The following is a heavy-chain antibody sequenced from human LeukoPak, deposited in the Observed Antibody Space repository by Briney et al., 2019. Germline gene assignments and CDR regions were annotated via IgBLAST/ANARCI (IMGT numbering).Heavy chain of an antibody. CDR1: GFTFSSYG. D-gene: IGHD2-15*01. V-gene: IGHV3-30*18. CDR2: ISYDGSNE. J-gene: IGHJ6*02. CDR3: AKDWRQLGGYYYGMDV. Sequence: PGRSLRLSCAASGFTFSSYGMHWVRQAPGKGLEWVAVISYDGSNEYYADSVKGRFTISRDNAKNSLYLQMNSLRAEDTALYYCAKDWRQLGGYYYGMDVWGQGTTVTVSS.